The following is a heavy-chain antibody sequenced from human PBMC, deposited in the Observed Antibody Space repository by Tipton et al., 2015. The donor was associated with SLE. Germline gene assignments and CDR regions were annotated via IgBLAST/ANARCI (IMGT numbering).Heavy chain of an antibody. D-gene: IGHD6-13*01. V-gene: IGHV4-61*01. CDR1: GGSVSSGSYY. CDR2: IYYSGST. J-gene: IGHJ4*02. CDR3: ARRAAGTDY. Sequence: TLSLTCTVSGGSVSSGSYYWSWIRQPPGKGLEWIGYIYYSGSTNYNPSLKSRVTISVDTSKNQFSLELSSVTAADTAVYYCARRAAGTDYWGQGTLVTVSS.